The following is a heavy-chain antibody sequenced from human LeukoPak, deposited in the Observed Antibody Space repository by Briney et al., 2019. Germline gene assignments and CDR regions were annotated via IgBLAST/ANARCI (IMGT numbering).Heavy chain of an antibody. V-gene: IGHV4-61*01. Sequence: SETLSLTCTVSGGSISSSSYYWGWIRQPPGKGLEWLGYIYYSGSTNYNPSLKSRVTISVDTSKNQFSLKLSSVTAADTAVYYCARDRRSDAFDIWGQGTMVTVSS. CDR1: GGSISSSSYY. CDR2: IYYSGST. J-gene: IGHJ3*02. CDR3: ARDRRSDAFDI.